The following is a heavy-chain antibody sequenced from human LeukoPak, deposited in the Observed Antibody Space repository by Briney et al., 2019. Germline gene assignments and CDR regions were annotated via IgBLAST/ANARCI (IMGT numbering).Heavy chain of an antibody. CDR3: ARDLGYEAQYYMDV. V-gene: IGHV4-59*01. J-gene: IGHJ6*03. D-gene: IGHD5-12*01. CDR2: IYYSGST. CDR1: GGSISSYY. Sequence: SETLSLTCTVSGGSISSYYWSWIRQPPGKGLEWIGYIYYSGSTNYNPSLKSRVTISVDTSKNQFSLKLSSVTAADTAVYYCARDLGYEAQYYMDVWGKGTTVTVSS.